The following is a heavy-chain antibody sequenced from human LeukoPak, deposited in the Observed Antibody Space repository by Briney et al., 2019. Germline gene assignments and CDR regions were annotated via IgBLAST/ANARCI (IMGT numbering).Heavy chain of an antibody. V-gene: IGHV1-46*01. CDR3: AREAVYSSTNWFDP. J-gene: IGHJ5*02. D-gene: IGHD6-13*01. CDR2: INPNSGGT. CDR1: GYIFTSYY. Sequence: ASVKVSCKASGYIFTSYYIHWVRQAPGQGLEWMGWINPNSGGTNYAQKFQGRVTMTRDTSTSTVYMELSSLRSEDTAVYYCAREAVYSSTNWFDPWGQGTLVTVSS.